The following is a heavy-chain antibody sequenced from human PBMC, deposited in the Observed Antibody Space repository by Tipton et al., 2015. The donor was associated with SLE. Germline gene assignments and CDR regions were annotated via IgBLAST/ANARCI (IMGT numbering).Heavy chain of an antibody. J-gene: IGHJ4*02. D-gene: IGHD1-26*01. CDR1: GGSISSDY. CDR2: IYHSGST. V-gene: IGHV4-38-2*02. CDR3: ARRSVGADY. Sequence: GLVKPSETLSLTCTVSGGSISSDYWGWIRQPPGKVLEWIGSIYHSGSTYYNPSLKSRVTISVDTSKNQFSLKLSSVTAADTAVYYCARRSVGADYWGQGTLVTVSS.